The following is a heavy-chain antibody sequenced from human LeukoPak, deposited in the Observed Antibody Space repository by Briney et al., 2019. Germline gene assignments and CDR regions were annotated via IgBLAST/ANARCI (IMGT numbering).Heavy chain of an antibody. CDR2: IYYSGST. Sequence: DPSETLSLTCTVSGGSISSYYWSWIRQPPGKGLEWIGYIYYSGSTNYNPSLKSRVTISVDTSKNQFSLMLSSVTAADTAVYYCARAWFGERYYFDYWGQGTLVTVSS. V-gene: IGHV4-59*01. D-gene: IGHD3-10*01. CDR3: ARAWFGERYYFDY. J-gene: IGHJ4*02. CDR1: GGSISSYY.